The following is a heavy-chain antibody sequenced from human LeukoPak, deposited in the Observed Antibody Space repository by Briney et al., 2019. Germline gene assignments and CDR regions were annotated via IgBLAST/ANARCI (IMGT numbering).Heavy chain of an antibody. D-gene: IGHD3-22*01. CDR2: IYSGGST. J-gene: IGHJ4*02. Sequence: GGSLRLSCAASGFTVSSNYMSWVRQAPGKGPEWVSVIYSGGSTYYADSVKGRFTISRDNSKNTLYLQMNSLRAEDTAVYYCARVKGYYDRIFDYWGQGTLVTVSS. CDR1: GFTVSSNY. V-gene: IGHV3-53*01. CDR3: ARVKGYYDRIFDY.